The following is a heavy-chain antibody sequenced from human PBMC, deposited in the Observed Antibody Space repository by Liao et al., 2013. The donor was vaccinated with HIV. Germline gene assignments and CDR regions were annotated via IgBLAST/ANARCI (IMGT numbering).Heavy chain of an antibody. CDR1: NDSISTYY. CDR2: IYYTGNT. D-gene: IGHD3-3*01. Sequence: QVQLQESGPGLVKPSETLSLTCTVSNDSISTYYWNWIRQPPGKGLEWIGYIYYTGNTNYNPSLQSRLTISVDTSKNQFSLKLRSVTAADTAMYYCARTYYDFWSGYQTFDYWGQGALVTVSS. J-gene: IGHJ4*02. CDR3: ARTYYDFWSGYQTFDY. V-gene: IGHV4-59*01.